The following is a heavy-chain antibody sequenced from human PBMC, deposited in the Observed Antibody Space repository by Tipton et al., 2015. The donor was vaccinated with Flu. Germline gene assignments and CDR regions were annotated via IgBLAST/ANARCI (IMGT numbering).Heavy chain of an antibody. D-gene: IGHD6-19*01. CDR1: GFTFSSYA. V-gene: IGHV3-23*01. J-gene: IGHJ1*01. Sequence: SLRLSCAASGFTFSSYAMSWARQAPGKGLEWVSSISDSGDTIRYADSVKGRFTISRDNFNNSLYLHLSSLGADDTAVYYCAKSPWGITVAGTKGYFQYWGQGTLVTVSS. CDR2: ISDSGDTI. CDR3: AKSPWGITVAGTKGYFQY.